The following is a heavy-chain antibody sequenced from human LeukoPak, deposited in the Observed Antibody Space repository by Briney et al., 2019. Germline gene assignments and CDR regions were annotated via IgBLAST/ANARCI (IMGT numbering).Heavy chain of an antibody. CDR3: ASSGSYRFDY. D-gene: IGHD1-26*01. V-gene: IGHV3-48*02. CDR2: ITASGTAM. CDR1: GFTFSSYS. J-gene: IGHJ4*02. Sequence: QPGGSLRLSCAASGFTFSSYSMNWVRQAPGKGLEWVSHITASGTAMFYADSVKGRFTISRDNAKNSLYSQMNSLRDEDTAVYYCASSGSYRFDYWGQGTLVTVSS.